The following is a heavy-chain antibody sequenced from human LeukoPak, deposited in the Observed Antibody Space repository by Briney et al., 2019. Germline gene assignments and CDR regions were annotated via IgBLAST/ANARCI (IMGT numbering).Heavy chain of an antibody. Sequence: PSETFSFTCTVSGGSIIGYYWNWIRKPPGKGLDWIGFIYHSGSTNYNPSLKSRVTISVDTSKTQISLKLRAVTAADTAVYYCARSRVWSDYWGYFDYWGQGTLVTVSS. D-gene: IGHD3-3*01. CDR3: ARSRVWSDYWGYFDY. J-gene: IGHJ4*02. CDR2: IYHSGST. V-gene: IGHV4-59*01. CDR1: GGSIIGYY.